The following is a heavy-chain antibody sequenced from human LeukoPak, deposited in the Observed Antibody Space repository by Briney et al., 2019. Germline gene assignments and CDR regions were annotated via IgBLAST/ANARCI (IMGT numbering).Heavy chain of an antibody. CDR3: ARDPPLFITGTTETGDY. V-gene: IGHV1-8*01. Sequence: ASVKVSCKASGYTFTSYDINWVRQATGQGLEWMGWMNPNSGNTGYAQKFQGRVTMTRNTSISTAYMELSSLRSEDTAVYYCARDPPLFITGTTETGDYWGQGTLVTVSS. CDR2: MNPNSGNT. J-gene: IGHJ4*02. CDR1: GYTFTSYD. D-gene: IGHD1-7*01.